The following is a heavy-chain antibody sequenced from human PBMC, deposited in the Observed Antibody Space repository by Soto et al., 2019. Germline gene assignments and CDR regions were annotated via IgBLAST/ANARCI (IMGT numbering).Heavy chain of an antibody. V-gene: IGHV1-8*01. Sequence: VKVSCKASGYTFTSYDINWVRQATGQGLEWMGWMNPNSGNTGYAQKFQGRVTMTRNTSISTAYMELSSLRSEDTAVYYCARLSWYYYDSSGYPTDAFDIWGQGTMVTVSS. J-gene: IGHJ3*02. CDR3: ARLSWYYYDSSGYPTDAFDI. CDR2: MNPNSGNT. D-gene: IGHD3-22*01. CDR1: GYTFTSYD.